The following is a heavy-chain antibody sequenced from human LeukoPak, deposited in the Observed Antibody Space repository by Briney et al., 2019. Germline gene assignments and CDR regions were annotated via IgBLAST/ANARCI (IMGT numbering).Heavy chain of an antibody. CDR1: GGSISSYY. CDR3: AARGVIVRHFDY. V-gene: IGHV4-4*07. CDR2: IYTSGST. J-gene: IGHJ4*02. Sequence: SETLSLTRTVSGGSISSYYRSWIRQPAGKGLEWIGRIYTSGSTNYNPSLKSRVTMSVDTSKNQFSLKLSSVTAADTAVYYCAARGVIVRHFDYWGQGTLVTVSS. D-gene: IGHD3-16*02.